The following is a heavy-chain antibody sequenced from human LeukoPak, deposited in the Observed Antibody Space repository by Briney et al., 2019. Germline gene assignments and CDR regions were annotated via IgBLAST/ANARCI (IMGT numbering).Heavy chain of an antibody. Sequence: ASVKVSCKASGYTFTSYGISWVRQAPGQGLEWMGWISAYNGNTNYAQKLQGRVTMTRDTSTSTAYMELRSLRSDETAVYYCARDRGTDYDFLTGYYTPYDYWGQGTLVTVSS. CDR1: GYTFTSYG. J-gene: IGHJ4*02. V-gene: IGHV1-18*01. CDR3: ARDRGTDYDFLTGYYTPYDY. D-gene: IGHD3-9*01. CDR2: ISAYNGNT.